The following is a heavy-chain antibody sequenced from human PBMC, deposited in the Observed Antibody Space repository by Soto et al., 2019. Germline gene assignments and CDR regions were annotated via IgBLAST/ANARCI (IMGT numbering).Heavy chain of an antibody. Sequence: EMQLLESGGGLVEPGGSPRLSCAASGFIFTNYVMSWVRQAPGKGXEXXXXISGRGVTTLYADSVKGRFTVSRDNXXXXXXXXXXXXXXXXXXXXXXXXXXXXXXXXXXXXXFDYWGQGTLVTVSS. V-gene: IGHV3-23*01. J-gene: IGHJ4*02. CDR1: GFIFTNYV. CDR3: XXXXXXXXXXXXXXXFDY. CDR2: ISGRGVTT.